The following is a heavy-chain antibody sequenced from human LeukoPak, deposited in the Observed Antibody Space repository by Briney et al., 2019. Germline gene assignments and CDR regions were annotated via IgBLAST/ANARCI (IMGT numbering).Heavy chain of an antibody. D-gene: IGHD3-9*01. CDR3: ARAGGDYDILTGYYYSRWYFDL. CDR1: GGSMSSYN. Sequence: SETLSLTCTVSGGSMSSYNWSWIRQSAGKGLEWIGYIYYSGSTNYNPSLKSRVTISVDTSKNQFSLKLSSVTAADTAVYYCARAGGDYDILTGYYYSRWYFDLWGRGTLVTVSS. V-gene: IGHV4-59*01. J-gene: IGHJ2*01. CDR2: IYYSGST.